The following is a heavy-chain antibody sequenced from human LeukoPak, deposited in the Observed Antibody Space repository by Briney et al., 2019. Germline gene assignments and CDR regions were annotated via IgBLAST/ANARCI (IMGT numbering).Heavy chain of an antibody. J-gene: IGHJ4*02. D-gene: IGHD1-26*01. V-gene: IGHV3-48*03. CDR3: ARDSGSYSSD. CDR1: GFTFSSYE. CDR2: ISSCGSTI. Sequence: PGGSLRLSCAASGFTFSSYEMNWVRQAPGKGLEWVSYISSCGSTIYYADSVKGRFTISRDNAKNSLYLQMNSLRAEDTAVYYCARDSGSYSSDWGQGTLVTVSS.